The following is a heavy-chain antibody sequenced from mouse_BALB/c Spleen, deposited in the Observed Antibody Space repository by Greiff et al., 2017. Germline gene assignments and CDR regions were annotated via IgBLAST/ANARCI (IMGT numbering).Heavy chain of an antibody. CDR1: SYTFTDYA. CDR2: ISTYYGNT. CDR3: ARSDYDAMDY. V-gene: IGHV1-67*01. Sequence: QVQLQQSGPELVRPGVSVKISCKGSSYTFTDYAMHWVKQSHAKSLEWIGVISTYYGNTNYNQKFKGKATMTVDKSSSTAYMELARLTSEDSAVYYCARSDYDAMDYWGQGTSVTVSS. J-gene: IGHJ4*01.